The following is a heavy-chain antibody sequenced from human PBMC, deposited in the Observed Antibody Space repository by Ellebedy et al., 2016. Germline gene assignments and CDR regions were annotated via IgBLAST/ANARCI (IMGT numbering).Heavy chain of an antibody. J-gene: IGHJ4*02. CDR3: ARTYSDTSGYYSCDY. CDR2: IYSGGDR. CDR1: GITVSNNY. V-gene: IGHV3-53*01. D-gene: IGHD3-22*01. Sequence: GGSLRLSXAASGITVSNNYMSWVRQAPGAGLEWVSLIYSGGDRNYADSVKGRFTISRDNAQNSLYLQMDSLRAEDTAVHYCARTYSDTSGYYSCDYWGQGTLVTVSS.